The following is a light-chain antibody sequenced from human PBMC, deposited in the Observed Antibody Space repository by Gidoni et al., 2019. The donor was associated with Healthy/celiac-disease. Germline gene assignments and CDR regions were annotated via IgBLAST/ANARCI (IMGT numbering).Light chain of an antibody. CDR3: QVWDSSSDHHVV. V-gene: IGLV3-21*02. Sequence: SYVLTQPPSVSVAPGPTARITCGGNNIGSKSVHWYQQTPGQAPVLVVYDESDRPSGIPERFSGSNSGNTATLTISRVEAGDEADYYCQVWDSSSDHHVVFGGGTKLTVL. CDR2: DES. CDR1: NIGSKS. J-gene: IGLJ2*01.